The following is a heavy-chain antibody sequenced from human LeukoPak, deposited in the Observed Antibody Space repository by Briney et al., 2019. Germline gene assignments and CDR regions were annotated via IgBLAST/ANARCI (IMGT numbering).Heavy chain of an antibody. CDR3: AGDGWHGLFTY. D-gene: IGHD5-24*01. CDR1: GFTLSNYW. J-gene: IGHJ4*02. CDR2: INTDGSST. V-gene: IGHV3-74*01. Sequence: GGSLRLSCSASGFTLSNYWMHWVRQAPGKGLVWVSRINTDGSSTNYADSVKGRFTVSRDNAKNTVSLQMNSLRAEDTAAYYCAGDGWHGLFTYWGQGTLVTVSS.